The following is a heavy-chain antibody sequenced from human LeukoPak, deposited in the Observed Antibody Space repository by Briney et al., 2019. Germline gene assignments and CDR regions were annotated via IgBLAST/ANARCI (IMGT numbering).Heavy chain of an antibody. J-gene: IGHJ3*02. D-gene: IGHD6-19*01. V-gene: IGHV4-59*01. CDR1: GGSISGYY. CDR2: IYYSGST. CDR3: ARAAREDSSGWYRKAFDI. Sequence: SETLSLTCTVSGGSISGYYWSWLRQPPGKGLEWIGYIYYSGSTNYNPSLKSRVTISVDTSKNQFSLKLSSVTAADTAVYYCARAAREDSSGWYRKAFDIWRQGTMVTVSS.